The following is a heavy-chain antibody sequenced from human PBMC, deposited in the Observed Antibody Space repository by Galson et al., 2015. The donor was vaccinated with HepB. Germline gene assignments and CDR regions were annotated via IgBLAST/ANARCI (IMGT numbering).Heavy chain of an antibody. Sequence: TLSLTCAVSGGSISSDDYSWSWIRQPPGKGLDWIGYIFHYGSTYYNPSLKSRVTISVDTSKNQFSLKLTSVTAADTAVYYCARGTRVRAVVPPYPRYFDLWGRGTLVTVSS. J-gene: IGHJ2*01. V-gene: IGHV4-30-2*01. D-gene: IGHD2-21*01. CDR3: ARGTRVRAVVPPYPRYFDL. CDR2: IFHYGST. CDR1: GGSISSDDYS.